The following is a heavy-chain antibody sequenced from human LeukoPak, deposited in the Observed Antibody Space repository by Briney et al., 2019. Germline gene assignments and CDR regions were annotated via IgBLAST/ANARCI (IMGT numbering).Heavy chain of an antibody. J-gene: IGHJ4*02. V-gene: IGHV4-30-2*01. CDR2: IYHSGST. CDR3: ASDIAAAGPPGY. Sequence: TLSLTCAVSGGSISSGGYSWSWIRQPPGKGLEWIGYIYHSGSTYYNPSLKSRVTISVDTSKNQFSLKLSSVTAADTAVYYCASDIAAAGPPGYWGQGTLVTVSS. D-gene: IGHD6-13*01. CDR1: GGSISSGGYS.